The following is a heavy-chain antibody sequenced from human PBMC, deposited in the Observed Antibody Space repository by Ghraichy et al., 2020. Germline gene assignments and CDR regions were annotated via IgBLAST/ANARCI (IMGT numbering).Heavy chain of an antibody. CDR2: FNHWGNT. Sequence: SETLSLTCVVYDGSLSGYYWNWIRQPPGKGLEWIGGFNHWGNTNYNPSLKSRVTISGDASKNQFSLNLKSVTAADTAIYYCARGRGGYTYALELDPWGQGTPVTVSS. J-gene: IGHJ5*02. D-gene: IGHD3-3*01. CDR3: ARGRGGYTYALELDP. V-gene: IGHV4-34*01. CDR1: DGSLSGYY.